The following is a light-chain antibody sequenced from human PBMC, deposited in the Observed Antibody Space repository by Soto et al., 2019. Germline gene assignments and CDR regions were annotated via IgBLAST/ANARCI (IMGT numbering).Light chain of an antibody. V-gene: IGKV3-11*01. CDR3: QQRSNWPPT. J-gene: IGKJ5*01. CDR2: DAS. Sequence: EIVLTQSPATLSLSPGARAPLSCRASQSVSSYLAWYPQKPGQAPRLLIYDASNRATGIPARFSGSGSGTDFTLTISSLEPEDFAVYYCQQRSNWPPTFGQGTRLEI. CDR1: QSVSSY.